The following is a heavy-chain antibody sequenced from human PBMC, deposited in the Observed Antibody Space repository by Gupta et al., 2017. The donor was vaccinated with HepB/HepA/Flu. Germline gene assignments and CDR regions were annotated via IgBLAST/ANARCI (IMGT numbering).Heavy chain of an antibody. Sequence: QVQLVESGGGVVQPGRSLRLSCAASGLTFNHYGMHWVRQAPGKGLEWVALISYDGSNKYYADSVKGRFTISRDNSKNTLYLQMNSLRAEDTAVYYCAKGWWDDFWGQGTLVTVSS. CDR2: ISYDGSNK. D-gene: IGHD1-26*01. J-gene: IGHJ4*02. V-gene: IGHV3-30*18. CDR1: GLTFNHYG. CDR3: AKGWWDDF.